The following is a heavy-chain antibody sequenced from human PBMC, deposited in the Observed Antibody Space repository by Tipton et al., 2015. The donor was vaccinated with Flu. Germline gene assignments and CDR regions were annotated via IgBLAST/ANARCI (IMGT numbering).Heavy chain of an antibody. CDR1: GGSISTSGYY. Sequence: TLSLTCTVSGGSISTSGYYWGWIRQPPGKGLEWIGSIRYGGSSYYTPSLKSRVTKSVDTSKNQFSLKLSSVTAADTAVYYCARGHTAMVGSLYYYGMDVWGQGTTVTVSS. CDR2: IRYGGSS. D-gene: IGHD5-18*01. V-gene: IGHV4-39*07. CDR3: ARGHTAMVGSLYYYGMDV. J-gene: IGHJ6*02.